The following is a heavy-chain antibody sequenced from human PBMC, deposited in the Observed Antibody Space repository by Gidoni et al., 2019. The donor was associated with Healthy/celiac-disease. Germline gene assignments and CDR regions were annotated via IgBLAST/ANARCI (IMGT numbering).Heavy chain of an antibody. CDR2: IKHSGST. D-gene: IGHD3-16*02. CDR1: GGSFSGYY. V-gene: IGHV4-34*01. Sequence: QVQLQQWGAGLLKPSETLSLACAVYGGSFSGYYWSWIRQPPGKGLEWIGEIKHSGSTNYNPSLKSRVTISVDTSKNQFSLKLSSVTAADTAVYYCARGLRLGELSLVMDYGMDVWGQGTTVTVSS. J-gene: IGHJ6*02. CDR3: ARGLRLGELSLVMDYGMDV.